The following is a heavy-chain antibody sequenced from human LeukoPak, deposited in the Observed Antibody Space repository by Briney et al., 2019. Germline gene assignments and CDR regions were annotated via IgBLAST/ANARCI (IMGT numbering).Heavy chain of an antibody. CDR1: GFTFSSYW. Sequence: GGSLRLSCAASGFTFSSYWMSWVRQAPGKGLEWVANIKQDGSEKYYVDSVKGRFTISRDNSKNTLYLQMNSLRAEDTAVYYCAKSEQWLIVAFDYWGQGTLVTVSS. J-gene: IGHJ4*02. V-gene: IGHV3-7*03. CDR2: IKQDGSEK. CDR3: AKSEQWLIVAFDY. D-gene: IGHD6-19*01.